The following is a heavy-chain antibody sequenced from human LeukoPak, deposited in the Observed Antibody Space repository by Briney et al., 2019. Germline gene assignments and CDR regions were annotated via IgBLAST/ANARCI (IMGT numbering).Heavy chain of an antibody. CDR2: INGSGGST. J-gene: IGHJ4*02. D-gene: IGHD6-19*01. CDR1: GFTFSSYA. CDR3: AKVLSAVAAPRGRYLDY. V-gene: IGHV3-23*01. Sequence: GGSLRLSCAASGFTFSSYAMSWVRQAPGKGLEWVSAINGSGGSTYYADSVKGRFTISRDNSKNTLYLQMNSLRAEDTAVYYCAKVLSAVAAPRGRYLDYWGQGTLVTVSS.